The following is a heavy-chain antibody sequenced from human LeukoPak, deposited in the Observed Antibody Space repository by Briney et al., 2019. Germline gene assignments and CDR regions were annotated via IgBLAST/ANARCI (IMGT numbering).Heavy chain of an antibody. V-gene: IGHV3-21*01. Sequence: GGSLRLSCAASGFTFSSYDMNWVRQSPGKGLEWVSWISSSGSYIYYADSLRGRFTISRDNAKDSLYLQMNSLRAEDTAVYYCARAPAYGLDVRGQGTTVTVSS. CDR3: ARAPAYGLDV. J-gene: IGHJ6*02. CDR2: ISSSGSYI. CDR1: GFTFSSYD.